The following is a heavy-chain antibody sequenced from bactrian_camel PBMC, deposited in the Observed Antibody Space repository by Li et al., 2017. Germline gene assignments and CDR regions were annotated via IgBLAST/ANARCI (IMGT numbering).Heavy chain of an antibody. J-gene: IGHJ4*01. CDR2: ILSDGTT. CDR3: AANTRYSGDWCSRIRESEYFY. D-gene: IGHD1*01. Sequence: QLVESGGGTVQAGGSLRLSCKSNVYTSGFWCMAWFRYQREGVATILSDGTTNYADSVKGRFTISKGNAETILYLTMTNLKPEDTAMYYCAANTRYSGDWCSRIRESEYFYWGQGTQVTVS. V-gene: IGHV3S53*01. CDR1: VYTSGFWC.